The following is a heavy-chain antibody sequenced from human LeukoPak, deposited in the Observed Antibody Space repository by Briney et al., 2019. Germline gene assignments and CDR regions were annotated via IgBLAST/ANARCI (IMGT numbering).Heavy chain of an antibody. J-gene: IGHJ3*02. CDR2: ISAYNGNT. V-gene: IGHV1-18*01. CDR1: GYTFTSYG. CDR3: ARGWAKLWFGALYAFDI. D-gene: IGHD3-10*01. Sequence: ASVKVSCKASGYTFTSYGISWVRPAPGQGLEWMGWISAYNGNTNYAQKLQGRVTMTTDTSTSTAYMELRSLRSDDTAVYYCARGWAKLWFGALYAFDIWGQGTMVTVSS.